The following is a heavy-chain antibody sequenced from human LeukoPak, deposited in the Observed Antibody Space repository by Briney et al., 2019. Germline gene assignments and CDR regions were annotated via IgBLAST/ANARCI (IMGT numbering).Heavy chain of an antibody. J-gene: IGHJ4*02. CDR1: GGTFSSHA. V-gene: IGHV1-8*02. CDR2: MSPNSVNT. D-gene: IGHD7-27*01. Sequence: ASVTVSCTASGGTFSSHAINWVRQATGQGPEWMGWMSPNSVNTGYAQKFQGRVTMTRSTSMSTAYMELSSLRSEDTAVYYCARGPPNWGYDYWGQGTLVTVSS. CDR3: ARGPPNWGYDY.